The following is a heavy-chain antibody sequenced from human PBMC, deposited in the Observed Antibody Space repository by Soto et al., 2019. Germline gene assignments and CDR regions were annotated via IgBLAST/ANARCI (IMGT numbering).Heavy chain of an antibody. D-gene: IGHD3-22*01. Sequence: PSETLSLTCTVSGGSISSGGYYWSWIRQHPGKGLEWIGYIYYSGSTYYNPSLKSRVTISVDTSKSQFSLKLSSVTAADTAVYYCARVQFYYDSSGYYFEGMDVWGQGTTVTVSS. J-gene: IGHJ6*02. V-gene: IGHV4-31*03. CDR2: IYYSGST. CDR1: GGSISSGGYY. CDR3: ARVQFYYDSSGYYFEGMDV.